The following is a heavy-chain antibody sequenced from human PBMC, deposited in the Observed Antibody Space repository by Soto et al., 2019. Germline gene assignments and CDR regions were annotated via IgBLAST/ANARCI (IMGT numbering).Heavy chain of an antibody. D-gene: IGHD5-18*01. CDR1: GYTFTSYY. CDR2: MNPYSGNT. V-gene: IGHV1-8*02. CDR3: ARRARLGAQLWLPFDY. J-gene: IGHJ4*02. Sequence: GASVKVSCKASGYTFTSYYMHWVRQATGQGLEWIGWMNPYSGNTGYAQNFQGRVTMTRDTSISTAYMELSSLRSEDTAVYYCARRARLGAQLWLPFDYWAQGTQVTVSS.